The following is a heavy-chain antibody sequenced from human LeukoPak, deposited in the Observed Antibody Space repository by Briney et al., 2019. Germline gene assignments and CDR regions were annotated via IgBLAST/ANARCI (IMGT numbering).Heavy chain of an antibody. D-gene: IGHD2-21*01. J-gene: IGHJ6*04. CDR3: ARGRIPDV. Sequence: GGSLRLSCAASGFTFSTYEMNWVRQAPGKGLEWLAYISSSGGTIYYADSVKGRFTISRDNAKNSLYLQMNSLRAEDTAVYYCARGRIPDVWGKGTTVTVSS. CDR1: GFTFSTYE. V-gene: IGHV3-48*03. CDR2: ISSSGGTI.